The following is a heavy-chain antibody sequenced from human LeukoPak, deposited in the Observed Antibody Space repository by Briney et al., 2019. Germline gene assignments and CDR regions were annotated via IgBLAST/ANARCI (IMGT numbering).Heavy chain of an antibody. J-gene: IGHJ4*02. CDR3: ARLATNGGYGY. V-gene: IGHV3-21*01. D-gene: IGHD5-12*01. CDR2: ISSSSSYI. Sequence: GGSLRLSCAASGFTFSSYSMNWVRQAPGKGLEWVSSISSSSSYIYYAGSVKGRFTIPRDNAKNSLYLQMNSLRTEDTAVYYCARLATNGGYGYWGQGTLVTVSS. CDR1: GFTFSSYS.